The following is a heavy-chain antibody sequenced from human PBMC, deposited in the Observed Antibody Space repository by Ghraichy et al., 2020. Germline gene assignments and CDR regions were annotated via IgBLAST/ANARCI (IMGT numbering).Heavy chain of an antibody. CDR1: GFTFSTYG. Sequence: GGSLRLSCAASGFTFSTYGMHWVRQAPGKGLEWVAFIRYDGSNKYYADSVKGRFTISRDNSKNTLYLQMNSLRAEDTAVYYCAKDRDYYDSSGHGVDYWGQGTLVTVSS. CDR3: AKDRDYYDSSGHGVDY. CDR2: IRYDGSNK. J-gene: IGHJ4*02. V-gene: IGHV3-30*02. D-gene: IGHD3-22*01.